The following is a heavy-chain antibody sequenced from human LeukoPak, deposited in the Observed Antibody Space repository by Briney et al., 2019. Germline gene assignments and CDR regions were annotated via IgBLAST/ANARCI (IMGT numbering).Heavy chain of an antibody. CDR2: IIPIFGTA. D-gene: IGHD6-13*01. CDR1: GGTFSSYA. V-gene: IGHV1-69*06. CDR3: ASTSAAAGPLRWFDP. J-gene: IGHJ5*02. Sequence: AASVAVSCKASGGTFSSYAISWVRQAPGQGLEWMGGIIPIFGTANYAQKFQGRVTITADKSTSTAYMELSSLRSEDTAVYYCASTSAAAGPLRWFDPWGQGTLVTVSS.